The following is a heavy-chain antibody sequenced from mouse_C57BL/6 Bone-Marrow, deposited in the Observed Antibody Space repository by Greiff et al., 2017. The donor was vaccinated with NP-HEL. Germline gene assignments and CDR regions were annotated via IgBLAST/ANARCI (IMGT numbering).Heavy chain of an antibody. CDR1: GYTFSSSW. J-gene: IGHJ1*03. CDR3: ARSCGSSYVGYWYFDV. V-gene: IGHV1-82*01. CDR2: IYPGDGDT. Sequence: VHLVESGPELVKPGASVKLSCKASGYTFSSSWMHWVKQRPGKGLEWIGRIYPGDGDTNYNRKFKGKATLTADKSSSTAYMQLSSLTSEDSAFYFCARSCGSSYVGYWYFDVWGTGTTVTVSS. D-gene: IGHD1-1*01.